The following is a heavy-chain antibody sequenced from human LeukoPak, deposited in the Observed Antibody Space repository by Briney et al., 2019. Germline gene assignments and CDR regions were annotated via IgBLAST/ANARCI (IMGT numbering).Heavy chain of an antibody. CDR2: ISSSSSYI. V-gene: IGHV3-21*01. CDR1: GFTFSSYS. D-gene: IGHD2-15*01. CDR3: ARVTRVGYYYYYYGMDV. J-gene: IGHJ6*02. Sequence: GGSLRLSCAASGFTFSSYSMNWVRQAPGKGLEWVSSISSSSSYIYYADSVKGRFTISRDNAKNSLYLQMNSLRAEDTAVYYCARVTRVGYYYYYYGMDVWGQGTTVTVSS.